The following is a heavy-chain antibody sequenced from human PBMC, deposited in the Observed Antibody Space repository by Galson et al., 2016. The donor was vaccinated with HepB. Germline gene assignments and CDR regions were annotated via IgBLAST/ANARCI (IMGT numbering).Heavy chain of an antibody. CDR3: ARDRREYSSSSGDWY. CDR2: INPSGGRT. Sequence: SVKVSCKASGYTFTSYYMHWVRQAPGQGLEWMGIINPSGGRTSYAQKFQGRVTMTRDTSTSTVYMELSSLRSEDTAVCYCARDRREYSSSSGDWYWGQGTLVTVSS. CDR1: GYTFTSYY. V-gene: IGHV1-46*01. J-gene: IGHJ4*02. D-gene: IGHD6-6*01.